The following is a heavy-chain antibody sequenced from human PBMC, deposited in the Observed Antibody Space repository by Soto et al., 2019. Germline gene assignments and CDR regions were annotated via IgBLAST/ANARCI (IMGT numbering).Heavy chain of an antibody. CDR2: ISYDGSNK. D-gene: IGHD5-18*01. CDR3: AKDVLYLDTADPTGSFDP. V-gene: IGHV3-30*18. J-gene: IGHJ5*02. Sequence: QVQLVESGGGVVQPGRSLRLSCAASGFTFSSYGMHWVRQAPGKGLEWVAVISYDGSNKYYADSVKGRFTISRDNSKNTLYLHMNSLRAEDTAVYYCAKDVLYLDTADPTGSFDPWGQGTLVTVSS. CDR1: GFTFSSYG.